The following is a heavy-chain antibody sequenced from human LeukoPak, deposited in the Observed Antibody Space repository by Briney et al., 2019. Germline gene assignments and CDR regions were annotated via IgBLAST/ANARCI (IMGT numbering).Heavy chain of an antibody. CDR1: GGSISSYY. CDR3: ARAFCSGGSCYSHAFDI. CDR2: IYYSGST. V-gene: IGHV4-59*01. D-gene: IGHD2-15*01. J-gene: IGHJ3*02. Sequence: SETLSLTCTVSGGSISSYYWSWIRRPPGKGLEWIGYIYYSGSTNYNPSLKSRVTISVDTSKNQFSLKLSSVTAADTAVYYCARAFCSGGSCYSHAFDIWGQGTMVTVSS.